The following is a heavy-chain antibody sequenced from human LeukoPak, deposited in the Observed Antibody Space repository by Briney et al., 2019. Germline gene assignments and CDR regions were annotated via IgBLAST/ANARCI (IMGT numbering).Heavy chain of an antibody. D-gene: IGHD4-17*01. CDR3: ARRATVTMYNWFDP. J-gene: IGHJ5*02. CDR1: GFTFSNYA. CDR2: IYSGGST. V-gene: IGHV3-66*01. Sequence: GGSLRLSCAASGFTFSNYAMSWVRQAPGKGLEWVSVIYSGGSTYYADSVKGRFTISRDNSKNTLYLQMNSLRAEDTAVYYCARRATVTMYNWFDPWGQGTLVTVSS.